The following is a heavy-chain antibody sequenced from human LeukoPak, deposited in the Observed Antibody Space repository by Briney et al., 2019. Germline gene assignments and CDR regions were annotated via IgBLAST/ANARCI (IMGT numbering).Heavy chain of an antibody. J-gene: IGHJ4*02. Sequence: PGGSLRLSCAASTFAFSDYYMSWIRQAPGTGLEWVSYISASGNAIYYANPVKGRFTISRDNAKNSLYLQMNSLRAEDTAVYYCARDGRRGSGSSPDYWGQGTLVTVSS. CDR2: ISASGNAI. D-gene: IGHD3-10*01. CDR1: TFAFSDYY. CDR3: ARDGRRGSGSSPDY. V-gene: IGHV3-11*04.